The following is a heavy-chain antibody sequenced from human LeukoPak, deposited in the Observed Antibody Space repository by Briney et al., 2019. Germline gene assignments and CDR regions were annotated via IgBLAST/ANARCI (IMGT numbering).Heavy chain of an antibody. CDR3: GRNPVRVLGGPGLDY. V-gene: IGHV4-30-2*01. J-gene: IGHJ4*02. D-gene: IGHD3-16*01. CDR2: IYHSGST. CDR1: GGSISSGGYY. Sequence: SETLSLTCTVSGGSISSGGYYWSWIRQPPGKGLEWIGYIYHSGSTYYNPSLKSRVTISVDRSKNQFSLKLSSVTAADTAVYYCGRNPVRVLGGPGLDYWGQGTLVTVPS.